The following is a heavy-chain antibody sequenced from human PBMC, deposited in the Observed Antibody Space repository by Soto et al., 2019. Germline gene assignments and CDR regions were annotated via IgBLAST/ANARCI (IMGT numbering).Heavy chain of an antibody. CDR2: IKSKTDGGTT. V-gene: IGHV3-15*01. Sequence: VQLVESGGGLVKPGGSLRLSCAASGFTFSNAWMSWVRQAPGKGLEWVGRIKSKTDGGTTDYAAPVKGRFTISRDDSKNTLYLQMNSLKTEDTAVYYCTTVYTYCSGGSCFLSDYWGQGTLVTVSS. D-gene: IGHD2-15*01. CDR1: GFTFSNAW. CDR3: TTVYTYCSGGSCFLSDY. J-gene: IGHJ4*02.